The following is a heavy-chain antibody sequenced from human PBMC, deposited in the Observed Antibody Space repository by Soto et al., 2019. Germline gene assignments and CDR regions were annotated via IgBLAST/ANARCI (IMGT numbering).Heavy chain of an antibody. V-gene: IGHV4-34*01. CDR2: IRHNGDT. CDR3: AGGPDYGDYDA. J-gene: IGHJ5*02. Sequence: QVQLRHWGAGLLKPSETLSLTCFVSGGSFTDYKWTWIRQSPEKGLEWIGEIRHNGDTDSKPSLRSRLTMSLDTSKNQFSLHLSSVTSADTAVYFCAGGPDYGDYDAWGQGTLVTVSS. D-gene: IGHD4-17*01. CDR1: GGSFTDYK.